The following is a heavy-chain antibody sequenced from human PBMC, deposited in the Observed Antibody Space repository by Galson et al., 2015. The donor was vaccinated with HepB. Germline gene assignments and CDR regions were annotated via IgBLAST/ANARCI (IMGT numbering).Heavy chain of an antibody. CDR2: VSGSGTTT. V-gene: IGHV3-23*01. Sequence: SLRLSCAGTGFPLKLYAMSWFRQAPGKGLEWVSGVSGSGTTTNYADSVMGRFTISRDNSKNTLFLVMNSLRVEDTAVYYCARDLGDYDVLTGYFSPGPPYYYYAMDVWGQGTTVTVS. CDR1: GFPLKLYA. D-gene: IGHD3-9*01. CDR3: ARDLGDYDVLTGYFSPGPPYYYYAMDV. J-gene: IGHJ6*02.